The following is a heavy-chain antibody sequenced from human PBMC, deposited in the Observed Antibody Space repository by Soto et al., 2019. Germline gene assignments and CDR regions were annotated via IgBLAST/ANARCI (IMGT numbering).Heavy chain of an antibody. J-gene: IGHJ6*02. CDR3: AKDLGRSSSAYYYYGMDV. CDR2: ISWDGGST. V-gene: IGHV3-43*01. Sequence: GSLRLSCAASGFTFDDYTMHWVRQAPGKGLEWVSLISWDGGSTYYADSVKGRFTISRDNSKNSLYLQMNSLRTEDTALYYCAKDLGRSSSAYYYYGMDVWGQGTTVTVSS. D-gene: IGHD6-6*01. CDR1: GFTFDDYT.